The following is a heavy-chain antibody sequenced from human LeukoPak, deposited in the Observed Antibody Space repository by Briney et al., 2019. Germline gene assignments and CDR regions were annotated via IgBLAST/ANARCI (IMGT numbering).Heavy chain of an antibody. Sequence: TGGSLRLSCAASGFTFSSYGMHWVRQAPGKGLEWVAVISYDGSNKYYADSVKGRFTISRDNSKNTLYLQMNSLRAEETAVYYCAKGGQGLLDGRYVYWGQGTLVTVSS. J-gene: IGHJ4*02. CDR2: ISYDGSNK. V-gene: IGHV3-30*18. D-gene: IGHD2-21*02. CDR1: GFTFSSYG. CDR3: AKGGQGLLDGRYVY.